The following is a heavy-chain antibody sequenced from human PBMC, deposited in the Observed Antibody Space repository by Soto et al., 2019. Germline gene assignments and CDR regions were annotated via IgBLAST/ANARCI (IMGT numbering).Heavy chain of an antibody. CDR2: IYYSGST. CDR3: ASFPARDCSGGSCYCESFDY. J-gene: IGHJ4*02. D-gene: IGHD2-15*01. Sequence: QLQLQESGPGLVKPSETLSLTCTVSGGSISSSSYYWGWIRQPPGKGLEWIGSIYYSGSTYYNPSXXXRVTLPVSTSXXQXSXXLSSVTAADTAVYHCASFPARDCSGGSCYCESFDYWGQGTLVTVSS. CDR1: GGSISSSSYY. V-gene: IGHV4-39*01.